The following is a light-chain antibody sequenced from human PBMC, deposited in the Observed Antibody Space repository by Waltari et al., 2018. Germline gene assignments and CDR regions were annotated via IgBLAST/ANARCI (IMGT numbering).Light chain of an antibody. CDR1: QSIGSR. Sequence: EIVLTQSPYLQSVTPEEKVTITCLASQSIGSRLHWFQQKPNQSPKLPIKYASQSISGVPSRFSGSGSGTDFTLTINSLEAEDAAVYYCHQIASLPRTFGPGTKVEIK. V-gene: IGKV6D-21*02. J-gene: IGKJ1*01. CDR3: HQIASLPRT. CDR2: YAS.